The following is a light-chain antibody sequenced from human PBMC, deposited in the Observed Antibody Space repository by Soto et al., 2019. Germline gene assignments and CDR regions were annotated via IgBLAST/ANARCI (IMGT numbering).Light chain of an antibody. CDR3: QQGNSFPLT. V-gene: IGKV1-12*01. CDR2: AAS. Sequence: DIQMTHSPSSESASVGDRVTITCRASQDISSWLAWFQQKPGQAPKLLIYAASSLQIGVPSRFSGSGSGTDFTLTISSLQPEDSATYYCQQGNSFPLTFGGGTKVEIK. CDR1: QDISSW. J-gene: IGKJ4*01.